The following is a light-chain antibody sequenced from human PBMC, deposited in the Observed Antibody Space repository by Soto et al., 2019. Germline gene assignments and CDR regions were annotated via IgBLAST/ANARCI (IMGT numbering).Light chain of an antibody. J-gene: IGKJ5*01. CDR3: QQRSSWPTIT. CDR1: QSITTY. CDR2: DAS. V-gene: IGKV3-11*01. Sequence: EIVLTQSPATLSLSPGERATLSCRASQSITTYLAWYQQKPGQAPRLLIYDASDRAPGIPARFSGSGSGTDFTLTISSLEPEDFAIYYCQQRSSWPTITFGQGTRLDMK.